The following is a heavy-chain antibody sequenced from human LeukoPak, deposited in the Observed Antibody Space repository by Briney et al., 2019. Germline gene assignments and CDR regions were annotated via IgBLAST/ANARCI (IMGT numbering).Heavy chain of an antibody. CDR1: GYSFTNYW. V-gene: IGHV5-51*01. CDR2: IYPDDSDT. Sequence: GESLKISCAGSGYSFTNYWIAWVRQMPGKGLEWMGFIYPDDSDTRYSPSFQGQVTISADKSISTAYLQWSSLKASDTAMYYCARRLGYGSNNWFDPWGQGTLVTVSS. CDR3: ARRLGYGSNNWFDP. D-gene: IGHD4-17*01. J-gene: IGHJ5*02.